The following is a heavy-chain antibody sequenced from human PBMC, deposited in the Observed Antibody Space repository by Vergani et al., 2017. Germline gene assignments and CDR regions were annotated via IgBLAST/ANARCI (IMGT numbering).Heavy chain of an antibody. D-gene: IGHD3-22*01. CDR1: GFTFSSYS. CDR3: ATPGGLYESSGYITIGDY. Sequence: EVQLVESGGGLVQPGGSLRLSCAASGFTFSSYSMNWVRQAPGKGLEWVSYISSSSSTIYYADSVKGRFTISRDNAKNSLYLQMNSLRAEDTAVYYWATPGGLYESSGYITIGDYWGQGTLVTVSS. CDR2: ISSSSSTI. J-gene: IGHJ4*02. V-gene: IGHV3-48*01.